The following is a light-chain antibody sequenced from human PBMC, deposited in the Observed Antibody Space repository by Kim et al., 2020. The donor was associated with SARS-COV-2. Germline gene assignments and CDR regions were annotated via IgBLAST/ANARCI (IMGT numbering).Light chain of an antibody. CDR2: AAY. CDR3: QESYNTPPT. V-gene: IGKV1-39*01. CDR1: QTISIF. Sequence: ASVGDRVTISCRASQTISIFLNWYQQKPGKAPKRLIYAAYSLHDGVPSRFSGSGSGTDFTLTISSLQPEDFATYYCQESYNTPPTFGQGTKVDIK. J-gene: IGKJ2*01.